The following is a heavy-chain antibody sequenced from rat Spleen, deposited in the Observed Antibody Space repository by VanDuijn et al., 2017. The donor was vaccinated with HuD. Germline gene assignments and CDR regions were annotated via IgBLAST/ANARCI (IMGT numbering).Heavy chain of an antibody. V-gene: IGHV5S10*01. CDR1: GFTFSDYN. Sequence: EVQLVESDGGLVQPGRSLKLSCAASGFTFSDYNMAWVRQAPGKGLEWVSSINSYGGSTYYPDSVKGRFTISRDNAKSTLYLQMNSLRSEDTATYYCARPDGYTYVMDAWGQGVMVTVSS. J-gene: IGHJ2*01. D-gene: IGHD1-4*01. CDR3: ARPDGYTYVMDA. CDR2: INSYGGST.